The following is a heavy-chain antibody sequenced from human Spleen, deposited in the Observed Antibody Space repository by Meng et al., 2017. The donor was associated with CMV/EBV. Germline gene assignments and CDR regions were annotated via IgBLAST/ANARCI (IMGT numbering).Heavy chain of an antibody. CDR2: IRSSSSYI. Sequence: GESLKISCAASGFTFSSYSMNWVRQAPGKGLEWVSSIRSSSSYIYYADSVKGRFTISRDNAENTLYLQMNSLRAEDTAVFYCARSYPNFYYSMDVWGRGTTVTVSS. D-gene: IGHD4-23*01. CDR1: GFTFSSYS. J-gene: IGHJ6*02. V-gene: IGHV3-21*01. CDR3: ARSYPNFYYSMDV.